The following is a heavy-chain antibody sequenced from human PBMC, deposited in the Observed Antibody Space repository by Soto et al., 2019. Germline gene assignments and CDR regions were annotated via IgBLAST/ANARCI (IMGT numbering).Heavy chain of an antibody. CDR1: GYTFTSYD. V-gene: IGHV1-8*01. Sequence: ASVKVSCKASGYTFTSYDINWVRQATEQGLEWMGWMNPNSGNTGYAQKFQGRVTMARNTSISTAYMELSSLRSEDTAVYYCARVAEWGVLMVYAIPAYYFDYWGQGTLVTVSS. CDR2: MNPNSGNT. J-gene: IGHJ4*02. CDR3: ARVAEWGVLMVYAIPAYYFDY. D-gene: IGHD2-8*01.